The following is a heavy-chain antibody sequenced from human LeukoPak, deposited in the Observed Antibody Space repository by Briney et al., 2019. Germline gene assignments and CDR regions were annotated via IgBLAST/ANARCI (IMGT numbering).Heavy chain of an antibody. CDR1: GYIFINHG. CDR3: GRWAPNPNDS. V-gene: IGHV1-18*01. J-gene: IGHJ5*01. Sequence: ASVKVSCKASGYIFINHGIGWVRQAPGQGLEWMGWTSAYNGRTEYAPKFQDRVTMTTDTSTTTAYMELRSLTSDDTAVYYCGRWAPNPNDSWGQGTLVTVS. CDR2: TSAYNGRT.